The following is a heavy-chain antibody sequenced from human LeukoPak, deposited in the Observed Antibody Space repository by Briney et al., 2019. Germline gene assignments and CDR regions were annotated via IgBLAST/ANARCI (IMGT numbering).Heavy chain of an antibody. CDR3: ARGVSTLVRGPGY. CDR2: IYYSGST. Sequence: SETLSLTCTVSGGSISSSSYYWAWIRQPPGKGLEWIGNIYYSGSTYYNPSLKSRVTISVDTSKNQFSLKLSSVTAADTAVYYCARGVSTLVRGPGYWGQGTLVTVSS. D-gene: IGHD3-10*01. CDR1: GGSISSSSYY. J-gene: IGHJ4*02. V-gene: IGHV4-39*01.